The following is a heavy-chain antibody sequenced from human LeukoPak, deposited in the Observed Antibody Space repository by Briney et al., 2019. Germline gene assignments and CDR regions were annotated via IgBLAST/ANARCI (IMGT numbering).Heavy chain of an antibody. CDR2: ISSSSSYI. V-gene: IGHV3-21*01. CDR1: GFTFSSYS. CDR3: ARDLDFDDSSGYYYDSALLC. Sequence: GGSLRLSCAASGFTFSSYSMNWVRQAPGKGLEWVSSISSSSSYIYYADSVKGRFTISRDNAKNSLYLQMNSLRAEDTAVYYCARDLDFDDSSGYYYDSALLCWGQGTLVTVSS. J-gene: IGHJ4*02. D-gene: IGHD3-22*01.